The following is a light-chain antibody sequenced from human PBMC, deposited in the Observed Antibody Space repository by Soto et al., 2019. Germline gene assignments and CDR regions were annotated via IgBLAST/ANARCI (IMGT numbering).Light chain of an antibody. CDR1: SSDVGAYNY. J-gene: IGLJ1*01. V-gene: IGLV2-11*01. Sequence: SVLTQPRSVSGSPGQSVTISCTGTSSDVGAYNYVSWYQQHPGKAPKLMTYDVSKRPSGVPDRFSGSKSGNTASLTISGLQAEDEADYYCCSYADNYSYVFGTGTKVTAL. CDR2: DVS. CDR3: CSYADNYSYV.